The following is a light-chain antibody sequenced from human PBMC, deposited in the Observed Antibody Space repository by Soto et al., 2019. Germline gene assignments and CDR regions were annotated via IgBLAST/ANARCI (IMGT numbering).Light chain of an antibody. Sequence: EIVLTQSPGTLSPSPGERATLSCMASQSVSNNYLAWYQQKPGQAPRLLIYGASSRATGIPDRFSGSGSGTDFTLTIGRLEPEDFAVYYCHQYGISPPRTFGQGTKVDIK. CDR1: QSVSNNY. V-gene: IGKV3-20*01. CDR3: HQYGISPPRT. CDR2: GAS. J-gene: IGKJ1*01.